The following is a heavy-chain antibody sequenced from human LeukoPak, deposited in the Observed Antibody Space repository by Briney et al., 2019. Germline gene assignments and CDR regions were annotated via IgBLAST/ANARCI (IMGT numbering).Heavy chain of an antibody. D-gene: IGHD2-2*01. CDR1: GFTFSSYG. Sequence: GGSLRLSCAASGFTFSSYGMHWVRQAPGKGLEWVAVIWYDGSNKYYADSVKGRFTVSRDNSKNTLYLQMNSLRAEDTAVYYCARDLCSSTSCTLIDYWGQGTLVTVSS. V-gene: IGHV3-33*01. CDR3: ARDLCSSTSCTLIDY. J-gene: IGHJ4*02. CDR2: IWYDGSNK.